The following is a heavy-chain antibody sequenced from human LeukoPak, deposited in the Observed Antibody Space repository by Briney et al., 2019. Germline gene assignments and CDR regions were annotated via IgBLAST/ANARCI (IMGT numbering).Heavy chain of an antibody. J-gene: IGHJ4*02. D-gene: IGHD2-15*01. V-gene: IGHV3-7*01. CDR1: GFTFSRYW. CDR2: IKQDGSEK. Sequence: PGGSLRLSCATSGFTFSRYWMSWARQAPGKGLEWVANIKQDGSEKKYVGSVRGRFTISRDNAKNSLYLQMNSLRAEDTAVYYCYCAVEDYWGQGTLVTVSS. CDR3: YCAVEDY.